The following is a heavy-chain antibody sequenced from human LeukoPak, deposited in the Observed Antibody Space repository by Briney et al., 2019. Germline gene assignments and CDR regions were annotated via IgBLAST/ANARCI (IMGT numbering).Heavy chain of an antibody. CDR3: ARDPSTKSFYDYYYYGMDV. CDR1: GYTFTSYY. D-gene: IGHD2/OR15-2a*01. V-gene: IGHV1-46*01. Sequence: GASVKVSCKASGYTFTSYYMHWVRQAPGQGLEWMGIINPSGGSTSYAQKFQGRVTMTRDTSTSTVYMELSSLRSEDTAVYYCARDPSTKSFYDYYYYGMDVWGQGTTVTVSS. CDR2: INPSGGST. J-gene: IGHJ6*02.